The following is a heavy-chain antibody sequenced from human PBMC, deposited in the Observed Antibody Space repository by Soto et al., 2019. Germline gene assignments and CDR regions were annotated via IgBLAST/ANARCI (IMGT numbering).Heavy chain of an antibody. J-gene: IGHJ5*02. CDR3: ARDRALYYGSESYIPDGA. CDR2: ISAYNGNT. V-gene: IGHV1-18*01. Sequence: VLLMQSGAEVKEPGASVKVSCKASGYTFTSYGITWVRQAPGQGLEWMGWISAYNGNTNSTQRLQGRVTMTTDTSTSTAYMELSRLRPDDTAVYYCARDRALYYGSESYIPDGAWGQGTLVTVSS. CDR1: GYTFTSYG. D-gene: IGHD3-10*01.